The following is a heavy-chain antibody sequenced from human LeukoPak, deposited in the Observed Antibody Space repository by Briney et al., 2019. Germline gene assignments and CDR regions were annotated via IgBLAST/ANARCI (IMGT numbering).Heavy chain of an antibody. V-gene: IGHV3-33*01. CDR2: IWYDGSNK. CDR3: ARDSSSSSPFDS. J-gene: IGHJ4*02. Sequence: PGGSLRLSCAASGFTFSSYGMHWVRQAPGKGLEWVAVIWYDGSNKYYADSVKGRFTISRDNSKNTLCLQMNSLRAEDTAVYYCARDSSSSSPFDSWGQGTLVTVSS. CDR1: GFTFSSYG. D-gene: IGHD6-6*01.